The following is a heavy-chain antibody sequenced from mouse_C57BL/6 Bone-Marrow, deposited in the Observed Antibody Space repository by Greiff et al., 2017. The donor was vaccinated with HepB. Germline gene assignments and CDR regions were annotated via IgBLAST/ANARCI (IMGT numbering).Heavy chain of an antibody. J-gene: IGHJ4*01. CDR1: GFTFSDYY. CDR3: ARALYDYGSSYAMDY. V-gene: IGHV5-16*01. CDR2: INYDGSST. D-gene: IGHD1-1*01. Sequence: EVHLVESEGGLVQPGSSMKLSCTASGFTFSDYYMAWVRQVPEKGLEWVANINYDGSSTYYLDSLKSRFIISRDNAKNILYLQMSSLKSEDTATYDCARALYDYGSSYAMDYWGQGTSVTVSS.